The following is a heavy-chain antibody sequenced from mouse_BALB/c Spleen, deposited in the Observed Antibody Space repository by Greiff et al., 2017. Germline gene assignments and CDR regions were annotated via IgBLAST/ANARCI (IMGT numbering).Heavy chain of an antibody. J-gene: IGHJ4*01. CDR3: ARSVRYGKGDYAMDY. CDR1: GYTFTSYV. Sequence: EVQLQQSGPELVKPGASVKMSCKASGYTFTSYVMHWVKQKPGQGLERIGYINPYNDGTKYNEKFKGKATLTSDKSSSTAYMELSSLTSEDSAVYYCARSVRYGKGDYAMDYWGQGTSVTVSS. CDR2: INPYNDGT. D-gene: IGHD2-10*02. V-gene: IGHV1-14*01.